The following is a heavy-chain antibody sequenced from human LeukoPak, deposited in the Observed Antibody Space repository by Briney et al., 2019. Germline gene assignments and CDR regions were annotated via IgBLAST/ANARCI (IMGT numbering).Heavy chain of an antibody. CDR3: VGSGSGSYYNTIYY. CDR2: INPNSGGT. D-gene: IGHD3-10*01. Sequence: ASVKVSCKASGYTFTGYYMHWVRQAPGQGLEWMGWINPNSGGTNYAQKFQGRVTMTRDTSISTAYMELSRLRSDDTAVYYCVGSGSGSYYNTIYYWGQGTLVTVSS. J-gene: IGHJ4*02. V-gene: IGHV1-2*02. CDR1: GYTFTGYY.